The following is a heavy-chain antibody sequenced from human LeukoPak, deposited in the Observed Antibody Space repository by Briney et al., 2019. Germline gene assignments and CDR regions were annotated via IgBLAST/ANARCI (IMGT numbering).Heavy chain of an antibody. D-gene: IGHD6-13*01. CDR1: GLTLSNYA. CDR3: AKGRYSSDWYNFDY. CDR2: ISKSDGST. Sequence: PGVSLRLSCAASGLTLSNYAMSWVPQTPGKGLEWVSAISKSDGSTYYVDSVKGRFTISRDNSKNTLYLQMNSLRPEDTAVYYCAKGRYSSDWYNFDYWGQGTLVTVSS. V-gene: IGHV3-23*01. J-gene: IGHJ4*02.